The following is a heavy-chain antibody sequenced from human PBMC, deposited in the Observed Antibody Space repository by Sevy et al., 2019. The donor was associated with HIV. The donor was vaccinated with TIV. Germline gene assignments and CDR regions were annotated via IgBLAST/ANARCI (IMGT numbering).Heavy chain of an antibody. CDR1: GFTFSRYA. D-gene: IGHD3-3*01. V-gene: IGHV3-30-3*01. Sequence: GGCLRLSCAASGFTFSRYAMHWVRQAPGKGLEWLGPISYNGNYTYDADSVKGRFTISRDNSKNTLYLQTNSLRAEESAVYYCARDAGATNSGDYIWAFDYWGQGTLVTVSS. J-gene: IGHJ4*02. CDR3: ARDAGATNSGDYIWAFDY. CDR2: ISYNGNYT.